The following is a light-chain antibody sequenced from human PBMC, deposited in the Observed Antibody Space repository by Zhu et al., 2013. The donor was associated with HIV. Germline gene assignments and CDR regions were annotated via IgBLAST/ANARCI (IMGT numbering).Light chain of an antibody. CDR1: QSLVHSDGNTY. Sequence: DVVMTQSPLSLPVTLGQPASISCRSSQSLVHSDGNTYLNWFQQRPGQSPRRLIYKVSNRDSGVPDRFSGSGSGTDFTLKISRLEADDVGVYYCMQALQTPRTFGPGTKLDIK. J-gene: IGKJ3*01. V-gene: IGKV2-30*02. CDR3: MQALQTPRT. CDR2: KVS.